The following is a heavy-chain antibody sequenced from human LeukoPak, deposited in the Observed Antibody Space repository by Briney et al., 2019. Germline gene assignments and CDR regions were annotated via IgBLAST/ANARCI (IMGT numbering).Heavy chain of an antibody. V-gene: IGHV1-2*02. CDR1: GYIFTDYY. J-gene: IGHJ4*02. Sequence: ASLKVSCKASGYIFTDYYLHWVRQAPGQGLEWMGWIKPESGRTHYAQKFQGGVTMTRDTSISTAYMELSRLRSDDTALYYCARDRSSSWAACYDYWGQGTLVTVSS. CDR2: IKPESGRT. CDR3: ARDRSSSWAACYDY. D-gene: IGHD6-13*01.